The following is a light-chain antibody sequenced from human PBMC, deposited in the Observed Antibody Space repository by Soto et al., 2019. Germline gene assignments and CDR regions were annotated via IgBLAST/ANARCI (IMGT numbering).Light chain of an antibody. V-gene: IGKV1-5*01. J-gene: IGKJ3*01. CDR1: QSISGW. Sequence: DIQMTQSPSTLSASVGDRVTITCRASQSISGWLAWYQQKPGEAPNLLIYDDSRLVSGVPARFSGSGSGTDITLTISNLHPDNFGTFYCQHYSTFSLNFALGTRGHIK. CDR3: QHYSTFSLN. CDR2: DDS.